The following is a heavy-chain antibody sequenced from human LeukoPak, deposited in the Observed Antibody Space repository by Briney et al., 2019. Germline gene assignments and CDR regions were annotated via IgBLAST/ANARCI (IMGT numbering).Heavy chain of an antibody. V-gene: IGHV6-1*01. D-gene: IGHD6-13*01. CDR1: GDSVSSNSAA. Sequence: SRTLSLTCAISGDSVSSNSAAWNWIRQSQSRGLEWLGRTYYRSKWYNDYAVSVKSRITINPDTSKNQFSLQLNSVTPEDTAVYYCARDGLVSSNGFDYWGQGTLVTVSS. CDR3: ARDGLVSSNGFDY. J-gene: IGHJ4*02. CDR2: TYYRSKWYN.